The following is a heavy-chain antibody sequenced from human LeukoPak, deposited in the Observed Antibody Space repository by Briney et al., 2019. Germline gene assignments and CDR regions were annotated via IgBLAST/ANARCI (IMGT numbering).Heavy chain of an antibody. CDR1: GFTFSSYS. CDR2: ISSSSSYI. D-gene: IGHD2-8*01. CDR3: ARDRGGMVYYFDY. J-gene: IGHJ4*02. Sequence: GGSLRLSCAASGFTFSSYSINWVRQAPGKGLEWVSSISSSSSYIYYADSVKGRFTISRDNSKNTLYLQMGSLRAEDMAVYYCARDRGGMVYYFDYWGQGTLVTVSS. V-gene: IGHV3-21*01.